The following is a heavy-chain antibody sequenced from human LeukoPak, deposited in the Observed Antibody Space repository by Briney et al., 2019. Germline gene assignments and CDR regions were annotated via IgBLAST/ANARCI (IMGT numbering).Heavy chain of an antibody. J-gene: IGHJ4*02. CDR2: NXGNT. V-gene: IGHV1-8*01. CDR3: AREGGITMVRGVIITLPPDY. D-gene: IGHD3-10*01. Sequence: NXGNTGYAQQFQGRVPITTNTSISTAYMELSSLRSDDTAVYYCAREGGITMVRGVIITLPPDYWGQGTLVTVSS.